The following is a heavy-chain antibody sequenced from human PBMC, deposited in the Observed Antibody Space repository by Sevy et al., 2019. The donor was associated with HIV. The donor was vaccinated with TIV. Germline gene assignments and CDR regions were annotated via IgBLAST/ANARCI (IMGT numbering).Heavy chain of an antibody. J-gene: IGHJ5*01. Sequence: GGSLRLSCAASGFTFSAYSMNWVRQAPGKGLEWVSYISSSSGTIYYADSVKRQFTIARDNAKSSLYLQMNGLRAEDTAVYYCARAGGDCYSKNECWFVSWGQGTLVTVSS. CDR2: ISSSSGTI. D-gene: IGHD2-21*01. V-gene: IGHV3-48*01. CDR3: ARAGGDCYSKNECWFVS. CDR1: GFTFSAYS.